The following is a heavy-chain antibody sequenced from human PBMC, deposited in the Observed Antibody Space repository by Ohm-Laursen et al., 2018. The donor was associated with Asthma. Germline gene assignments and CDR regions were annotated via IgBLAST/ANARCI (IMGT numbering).Heavy chain of an antibody. Sequence: SLRLSCAASKFTFSNYAMNWVRQPPGKGLEWVSEISSTGGSTDYADSVKGQFTTSRDNSKSTMYLQMNSLRAEDTAFYYCAVSIYAYGEGAYWGQGTLVTVSS. V-gene: IGHV3-23*01. CDR1: KFTFSNYA. J-gene: IGHJ4*02. D-gene: IGHD3-10*01. CDR3: AVSIYAYGEGAY. CDR2: ISSTGGST.